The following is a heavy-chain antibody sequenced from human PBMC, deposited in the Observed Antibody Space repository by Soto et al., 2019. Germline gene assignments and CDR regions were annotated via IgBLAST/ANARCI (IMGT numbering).Heavy chain of an antibody. D-gene: IGHD3-22*01. V-gene: IGHV4-34*01. CDR3: STRAYDTNGYYRFDP. CDR1: GGSFSGHS. CDR2: INHSGRV. Sequence: SETLSLTCAVYGGSFSGHSWTWIRQSPGKGLEWIGDINHSGRVNYSPSLKSRVTISLDTSKNQFSLTLSAVTAADTAMYYCSTRAYDTNGYYRFDPWGQGTMVTVYS. J-gene: IGHJ5*01.